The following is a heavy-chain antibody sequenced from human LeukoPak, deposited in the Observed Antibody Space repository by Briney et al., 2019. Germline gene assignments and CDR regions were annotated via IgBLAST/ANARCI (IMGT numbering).Heavy chain of an antibody. CDR1: GITVSSNY. CDR3: ASPLFGGVIVRHDY. J-gene: IGHJ4*02. D-gene: IGHD3-16*02. Sequence: GGSLRLSCAASGITVSSNYMSWVRQAPGKGLEWVSVIYSGGSTFYADSVKGRFTISRDNSKNTVYLQMNSLRAEDTAVYYCASPLFGGVIVRHDYWGQGTLVTVSS. V-gene: IGHV3-53*01. CDR2: IYSGGST.